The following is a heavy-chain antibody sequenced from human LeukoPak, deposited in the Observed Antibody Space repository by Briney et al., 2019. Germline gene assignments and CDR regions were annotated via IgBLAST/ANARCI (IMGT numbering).Heavy chain of an antibody. J-gene: IGHJ4*02. CDR1: GYTFTGYY. CDR3: ARDLWFGELLQDY. V-gene: IGHV1-2*02. CDR2: INPNSGGT. Sequence: EASVKVSCKASGYTFTGYYMHWVRQAPGQGLEWMGWINPNSGGTNYAQKFQGRVTMTRDTSISTAYMELSRLRSDDTAVYYCARDLWFGELLQDYWGQGTLVTVSS. D-gene: IGHD3-10*01.